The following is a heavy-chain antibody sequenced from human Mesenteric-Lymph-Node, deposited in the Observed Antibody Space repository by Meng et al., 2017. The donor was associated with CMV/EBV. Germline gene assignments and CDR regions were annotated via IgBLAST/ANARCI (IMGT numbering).Heavy chain of an antibody. Sequence: GGSLRLSCAASGFTFSSYAMHWVRQAPGKGLEWVAVISYDGSNKYYADSVKGRFTIARGNSKNTLYLQMNSLRAEDTAVYYCASLWFGDYWGQGTLVTVSS. J-gene: IGHJ4*02. D-gene: IGHD3-10*01. V-gene: IGHV3-30*04. CDR2: ISYDGSNK. CDR1: GFTFSSYA. CDR3: ASLWFGDY.